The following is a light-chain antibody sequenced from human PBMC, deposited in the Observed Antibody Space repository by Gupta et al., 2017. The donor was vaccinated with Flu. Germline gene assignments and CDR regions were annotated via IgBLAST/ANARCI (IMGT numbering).Light chain of an antibody. CDR1: QSVLYSSNNKNY. J-gene: IGKJ1*01. V-gene: IGKV4-1*01. Sequence: DIVMTQSPDSLAVSLGERATINCKSSQSVLYSSNNKNYLAWYQQKPGQPPKRLIYWASTRESGVPDRFSGSGSGTDFTLTISSLQAEDVAVYYCQQEDSTPLTFGQGTKVEIK. CDR3: QQEDSTPLT. CDR2: WAS.